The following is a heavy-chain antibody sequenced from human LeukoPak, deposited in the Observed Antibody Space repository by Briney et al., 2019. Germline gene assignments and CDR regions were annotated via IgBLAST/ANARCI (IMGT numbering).Heavy chain of an antibody. CDR2: IKQDGSEK. CDR1: GFTFSSYW. D-gene: IGHD3-16*02. CDR3: ARDQGYYDYVWGSYRYTKFDY. Sequence: GGSLRLSCAASGFTFSSYWMSWVRQAPGKGLEWVSHIKQDGSEKYYVDSVKGRFTISRDTAKNSLYLQMNSLRGEDTAVYYCARDQGYYDYVWGSYRYTKFDYWGQGTLVTVSS. J-gene: IGHJ4*02. V-gene: IGHV3-7*01.